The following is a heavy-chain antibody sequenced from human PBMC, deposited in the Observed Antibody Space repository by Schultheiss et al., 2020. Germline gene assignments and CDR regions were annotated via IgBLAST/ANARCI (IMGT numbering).Heavy chain of an antibody. Sequence: GGSLRLSCAASGFTFSSYAMSWVRQAPGKGLEWVSAISGSGGSTYYADSVKGRFTISRDNSKNTLYLQMNSLRAEDTAVYYCAKAARPSGSYYYYGMDVWGQGTTVTVSS. CDR2: ISGSGGST. J-gene: IGHJ6*02. CDR1: GFTFSSYA. CDR3: AKAARPSGSYYYYGMDV. D-gene: IGHD3-10*01. V-gene: IGHV3-23*01.